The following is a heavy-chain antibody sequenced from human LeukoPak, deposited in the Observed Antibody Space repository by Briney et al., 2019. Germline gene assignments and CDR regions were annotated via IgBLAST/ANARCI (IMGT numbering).Heavy chain of an antibody. J-gene: IGHJ4*01. CDR2: INPNSGGT. V-gene: IGHV1-2*02. CDR1: GYTFTGYY. D-gene: IGHD4-11*01. Sequence: ASVSVSCKASGYTFTGYYMHWVRQPPGQGLEWMGWINPNSGGTNYAQNLQDRVNMTRDMSISTAYMELSRLRSDDTAVYYCVGGITVTHDTPWTADLDYWGQGTLVTVST. CDR3: VGGITVTHDTPWTADLDY.